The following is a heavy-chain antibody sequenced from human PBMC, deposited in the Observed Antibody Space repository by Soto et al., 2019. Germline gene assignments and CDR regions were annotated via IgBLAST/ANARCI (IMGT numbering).Heavy chain of an antibody. CDR3: VRATYFSDSSGYTRCLGY. CDR2: IGPESGAT. D-gene: IGHD3-22*01. J-gene: IGHJ4*02. CDR1: GYTFTGHY. Sequence: ASVKVSCKASGYTFTGHYIHWVRQAPEQGPEWMGEIGPESGATRYAQKFQGRVTMTRDTSITTVYMELNNLSPDDTAVYYCVRATYFSDSSGYTRCLGYWGQGTLVTVSS. V-gene: IGHV1-2*02.